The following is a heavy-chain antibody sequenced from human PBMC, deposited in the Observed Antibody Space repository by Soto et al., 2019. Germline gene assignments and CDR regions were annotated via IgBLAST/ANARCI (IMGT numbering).Heavy chain of an antibody. CDR1: GGSISGDNCS. D-gene: IGHD4-17*01. V-gene: IGHV4-30-2*01. CDR2: IYHSGST. J-gene: IGHJ6*02. CDR3: ARVPVTIGYGMDV. Sequence: QLQLQESGSGLVKPSQTLSLTCAVSGGSISGDNCSWSWIRQPPGKGLEWIGYIYHSGSTDYNPSLKRRASISVDKSRNQFSLKLSSVSAADTAVYFCARVPVTIGYGMDVWGQGTTVTVSS.